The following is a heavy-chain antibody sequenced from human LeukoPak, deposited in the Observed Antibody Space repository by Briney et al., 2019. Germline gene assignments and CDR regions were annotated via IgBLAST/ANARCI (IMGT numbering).Heavy chain of an antibody. J-gene: IGHJ4*02. CDR3: ARIFGGSWGFDY. D-gene: IGHD3-3*01. Sequence: GGSLRLSCAASGFTFSSYGMHWVRQAPGKGLEWVAFIRYDGSNKYFADSVKGRFTISRDNSKNTAYLEMNSLRAEDTAVYYCARIFGGSWGFDYWGQGTLLTVSS. CDR1: GFTFSSYG. V-gene: IGHV3-30*02. CDR2: IRYDGSNK.